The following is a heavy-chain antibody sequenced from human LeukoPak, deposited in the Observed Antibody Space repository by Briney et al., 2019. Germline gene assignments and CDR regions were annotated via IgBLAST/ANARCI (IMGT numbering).Heavy chain of an antibody. CDR3: VRSLGYYDSSGYYLNYYYYYMDV. J-gene: IGHJ6*03. V-gene: IGHV1-18*01. CDR2: ISAYNGNT. CDR1: GYTFTSYG. Sequence: GASVKVSCKASGYTFTSYGISWVRQAPGQGLEWMGWISAYNGNTNYAQKLQGRVTMTTDTSTSTAYMELRSLRSDDTAVYYCVRSLGYYDSSGYYLNYYYYYMDVWGKGTTVTVSS. D-gene: IGHD3-22*01.